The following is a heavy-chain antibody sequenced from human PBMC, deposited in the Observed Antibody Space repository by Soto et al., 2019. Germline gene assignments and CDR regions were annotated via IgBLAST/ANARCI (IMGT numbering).Heavy chain of an antibody. J-gene: IGHJ6*02. D-gene: IGHD3-10*01. V-gene: IGHV4-34*01. CDR1: GGSFSGYY. CDR2: INHSGST. CDR3: ARVQRYRITMVRGLYYYYGMDV. Sequence: SETLSLTCAVYGGSFSGYYWSWIRQPPGKGLEWIGEINHSGSTNYNPSLKSRVTISVDTSKNQFSLKLSSVTDADTAVYYCARVQRYRITMVRGLYYYYGMDVWGQGNTVTVSS.